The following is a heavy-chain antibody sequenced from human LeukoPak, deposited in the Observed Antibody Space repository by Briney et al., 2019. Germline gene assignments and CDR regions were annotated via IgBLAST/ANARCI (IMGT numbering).Heavy chain of an antibody. D-gene: IGHD1-7*01. CDR3: AREGLDGTTQIYYYGMDV. V-gene: IGHV1-69*04. J-gene: IGHJ6*01. CDR2: IIPILGIA. CDR1: GGTFSSYA. Sequence: SVKVSCKASGGTFSSYAISWVRQAPGQGLEWMGRIIPILGIANYAQKFQGRGTITADKSTSTAYMELSSLRSEDTAVYYCAREGLDGTTQIYYYGMDVWGQGTTVTVSS.